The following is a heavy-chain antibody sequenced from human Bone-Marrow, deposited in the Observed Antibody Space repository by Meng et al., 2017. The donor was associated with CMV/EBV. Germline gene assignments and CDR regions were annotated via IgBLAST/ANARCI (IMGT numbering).Heavy chain of an antibody. CDR3: ASCPPVTIFGVVIVRDCYYGMDV. J-gene: IGHJ6*02. CDR2: ISAYNGNT. CDR1: GYTFTSYG. D-gene: IGHD3-3*01. Sequence: ASVKGSCKASGYTFTSYGISWVRQAPGQGLEWMGWISAYNGNTNYAQKLQGRVTMTTDTSTSTAYMELRSLRSDDTAVYYCASCPPVTIFGVVIVRDCYYGMDVWGQGTTVTVSS. V-gene: IGHV1-18*01.